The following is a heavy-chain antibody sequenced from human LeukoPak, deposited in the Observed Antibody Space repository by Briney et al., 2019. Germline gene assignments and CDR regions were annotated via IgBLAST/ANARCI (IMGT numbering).Heavy chain of an antibody. J-gene: IGHJ6*02. Sequence: AGGSLRLSCAASGFTFSSYAMHWVRQVPGKGLEWVAVISYDGSNKYYADSVKGRFTTSRDNSKNTLYVQMNSLSAEDTAVYYCARNFGSGRRYYYYVMDVWGQGTTVTVAS. V-gene: IGHV3-30-3*01. CDR3: ARNFGSGRRYYYYVMDV. CDR2: ISYDGSNK. CDR1: GFTFSSYA. D-gene: IGHD3-10*01.